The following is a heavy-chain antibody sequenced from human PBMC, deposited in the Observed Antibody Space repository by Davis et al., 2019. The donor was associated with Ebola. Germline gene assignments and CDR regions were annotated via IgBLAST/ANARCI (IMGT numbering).Heavy chain of an antibody. CDR2: MNPNSGNT. CDR3: AKTGYCSSTSCLDAFDI. V-gene: IGHV1-8*03. J-gene: IGHJ3*02. Sequence: ASVKVSCKASGYTFTGYYMHWVRQAPGQGLEWMGWMNPNSGNTGYAQKFQDRVTITRDRSMSTAYMELSSLRSEDTAMYYCAKTGYCSSTSCLDAFDIWGQGTMVTVSS. D-gene: IGHD2-2*01. CDR1: GYTFTGYY.